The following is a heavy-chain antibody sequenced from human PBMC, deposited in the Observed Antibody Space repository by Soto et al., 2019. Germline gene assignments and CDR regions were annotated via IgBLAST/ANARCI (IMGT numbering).Heavy chain of an antibody. J-gene: IGHJ6*02. D-gene: IGHD3-10*01. V-gene: IGHV4-34*01. Sequence: SETLSLTCAVYGGSFSGYYWSWIRQPPGKGLEWIGEINHSGSTNYNPSLKSRVTISVDTSKNQFSLKLSSVTAADTAVYYCARDMVRGVIIRHYYYGMDVWGQGTTVTVSS. CDR3: ARDMVRGVIIRHYYYGMDV. CDR1: GGSFSGYY. CDR2: INHSGST.